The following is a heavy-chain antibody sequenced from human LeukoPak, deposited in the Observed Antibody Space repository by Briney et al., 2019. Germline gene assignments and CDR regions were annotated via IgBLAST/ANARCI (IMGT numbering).Heavy chain of an antibody. CDR2: ISGGGDST. V-gene: IGHV3-23*01. Sequence: PGGSLRLSCAASGFTFSSYAMSWVRQAPGKGLEWVSSISGGGDSTYCADSVKGRFTISRDNSKNTLYVQMNSLRAEDTAVYYCANPPGSGVYYFDYWGQGTLVTVSS. CDR3: ANPPGSGVYYFDY. D-gene: IGHD6-19*01. J-gene: IGHJ4*02. CDR1: GFTFSSYA.